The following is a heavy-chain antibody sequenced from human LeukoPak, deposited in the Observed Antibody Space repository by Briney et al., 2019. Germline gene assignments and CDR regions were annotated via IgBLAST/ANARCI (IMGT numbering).Heavy chain of an antibody. CDR3: ARDPYYDSSGYTYFDY. J-gene: IGHJ4*02. CDR1: GYTFTSYG. D-gene: IGHD3-22*01. Sequence: ASVKVSCKASGYTFTSYGISWVRQAPGRGLEWMGWISAYNGNTNYAQKLQGRVTMTTDTSTSTAYMELRSLRSDDTAVYYCARDPYYDSSGYTYFDYWGQGTLVTVSS. V-gene: IGHV1-18*01. CDR2: ISAYNGNT.